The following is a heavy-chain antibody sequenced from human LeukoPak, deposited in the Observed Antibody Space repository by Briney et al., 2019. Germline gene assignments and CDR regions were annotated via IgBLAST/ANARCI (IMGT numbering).Heavy chain of an antibody. Sequence: ASVKVSCKASGGTFSSYAISWVRQAPGQGLEWMGGIIPIFGTANYAQKFQGRVTITADTSTDTAYMELSSLRSEDTAVYYCATVPYSSGLCYFDYWGQGTLVTVSS. CDR1: GGTFSSYA. V-gene: IGHV1-69*06. CDR2: IIPIFGTA. CDR3: ATVPYSSGLCYFDY. D-gene: IGHD6-19*01. J-gene: IGHJ4*02.